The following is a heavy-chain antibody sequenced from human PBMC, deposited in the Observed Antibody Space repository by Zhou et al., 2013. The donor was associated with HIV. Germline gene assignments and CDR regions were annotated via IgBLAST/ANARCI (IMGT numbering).Heavy chain of an antibody. CDR2: MNPNNGNT. CDR3: VRSPRNWGFDY. V-gene: IGHV1-8*02. J-gene: IGHJ4*02. D-gene: IGHD7-27*01. CDR1: GYTFTSYD. Sequence: QVQLVQSGAEVKKPGASVKVSCKASGYTFTSYDINWVRQATGQGFEWMGWMNPNNGNTGYAQKFQGRLTMTRDTSISTAYMELSSLRSDDTAEYYCVRSPRNWGFDYWGQGTLGHRLL.